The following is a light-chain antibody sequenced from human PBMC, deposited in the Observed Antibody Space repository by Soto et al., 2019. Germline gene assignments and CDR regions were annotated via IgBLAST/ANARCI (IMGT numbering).Light chain of an antibody. J-gene: IGKJ1*01. CDR1: QSVSTTY. CDR2: GAS. V-gene: IGKV3-20*01. CDR3: QHYGSSRWT. Sequence: EIVLTQSPGTLSLSPGERATLSCRASQSVSTTYLAWYQQKPGQAPRLLIYGASSRATGIPDRFSGSGSGTDFTLTISRLEPEDFPVYYCQHYGSSRWTFGQGTRVDI.